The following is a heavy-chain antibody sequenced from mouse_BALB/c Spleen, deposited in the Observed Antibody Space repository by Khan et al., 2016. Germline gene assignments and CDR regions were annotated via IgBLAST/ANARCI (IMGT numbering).Heavy chain of an antibody. J-gene: IGHJ2*01. CDR2: ISYSGST. CDR1: GYSITSGYG. Sequence: VQLEESGPGLVKPSQSLSLTCTVTGYSITSGYGWNWIRQFPGNKLEGMGYISYSGSTNYNPSLKSRISITRDTSKNQFFLQLNSVTTEDTATYYCARTARIKYWGQGTTLTVSS. V-gene: IGHV3-2*02. CDR3: ARTARIKY. D-gene: IGHD1-2*01.